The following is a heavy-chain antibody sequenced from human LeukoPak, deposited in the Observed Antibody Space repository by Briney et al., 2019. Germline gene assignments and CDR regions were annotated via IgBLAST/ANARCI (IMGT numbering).Heavy chain of an antibody. Sequence: GGSLRLTCAASGFTFSDYYMSWIRQAPGKGLEWVSYISSSGSTIYYADSVKGRFTISRDNAKNSLYLQMNSLRAEDTAVYYSARATGTHHYYYYYYMDVWGKGTPVTVSS. CDR1: GFTFSDYY. D-gene: IGHD1-1*01. V-gene: IGHV3-11*01. CDR3: ARATGTHHYYYYYYMDV. J-gene: IGHJ6*03. CDR2: ISSSGSTI.